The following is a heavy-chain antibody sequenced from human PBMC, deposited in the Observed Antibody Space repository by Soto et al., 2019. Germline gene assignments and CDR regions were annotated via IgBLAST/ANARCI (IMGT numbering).Heavy chain of an antibody. J-gene: IGHJ4*02. V-gene: IGHV4-4*02. Sequence: QVQLQESGPGLVKPSGTLSLTCAVSGGSISSSNWWSWVRQPPGKGLEWIGEIYHSGSTNYNPSLKRRVTIAADKSKNQFALKLSSVAAADTAVYYCARAAMGGSSWPFDYWGQGTLGTVSS. CDR1: GGSISSSNW. CDR2: IYHSGST. D-gene: IGHD6-13*01. CDR3: ARAAMGGSSWPFDY.